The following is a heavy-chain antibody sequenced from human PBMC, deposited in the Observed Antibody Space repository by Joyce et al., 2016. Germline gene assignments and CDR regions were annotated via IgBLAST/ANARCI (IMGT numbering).Heavy chain of an antibody. CDR1: GGSVSGYY. V-gene: IGHV4-34*01. J-gene: IGHJ6*02. CDR3: ARGRGYTTSVRRRGMDV. Sequence: QVQLQQWGAGLLKPSETLSLTCAVYGGSVSGYYWTVIRQPPGKGLEWIGEINGGEITTYRPTLKSRGTILLDTSKNQFSLKLTSVTAADTAVYYCARGRGYTTSVRRRGMDVWGQGTTVTVSS. D-gene: IGHD6-13*01. CDR2: INGGEIT.